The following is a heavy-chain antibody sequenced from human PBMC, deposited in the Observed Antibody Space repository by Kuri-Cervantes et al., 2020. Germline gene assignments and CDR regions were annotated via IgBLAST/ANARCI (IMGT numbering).Heavy chain of an antibody. CDR3: ARAGFYDFWSGYYPQAQFDY. J-gene: IGHJ4*02. D-gene: IGHD3-3*01. Sequence: SETLSLTCTVSGGSISSYYWSWIRQPPGKGLEWIGYIYYSGSTYYNPSLKSRVTILVDTSKNQFSLKLSSVTAADTAVYYCARAGFYDFWSGYYPQAQFDYWGQGTLVTVSS. CDR2: IYYSGST. V-gene: IGHV4-59*08. CDR1: GGSISSYY.